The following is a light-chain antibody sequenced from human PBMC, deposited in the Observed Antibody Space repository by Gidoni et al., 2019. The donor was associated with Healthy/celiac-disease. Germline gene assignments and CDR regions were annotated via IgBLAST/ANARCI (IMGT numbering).Light chain of an antibody. CDR3: KQSYSTPYT. J-gene: IGKJ2*01. CDR1: QSISSY. Sequence: DIQMTQSPSSLSASVGDRVTITCRASQSISSYLNWYQQKPGKAPKLLIYAASSLQSGVPSRFSGSGSGTDFTLTISSLKPEEFATYYGKQSYSTPYTFGQGTKLEIK. CDR2: AAS. V-gene: IGKV1-39*01.